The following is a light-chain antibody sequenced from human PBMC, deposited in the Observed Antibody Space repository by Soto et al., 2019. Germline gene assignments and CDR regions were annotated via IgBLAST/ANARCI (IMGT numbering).Light chain of an antibody. CDR3: QQYSKWPLT. J-gene: IGKJ4*01. Sequence: DIVMTQSPATLSASRGERATLSCLASQIVSSNLAWYQQKPGQAPRLVIYGASTRATGIPARFSGSGSGTEFTLTISSLQSEDFAVYYCQQYSKWPLTFGGGTTVDIK. CDR1: QIVSSN. CDR2: GAS. V-gene: IGKV3-15*01.